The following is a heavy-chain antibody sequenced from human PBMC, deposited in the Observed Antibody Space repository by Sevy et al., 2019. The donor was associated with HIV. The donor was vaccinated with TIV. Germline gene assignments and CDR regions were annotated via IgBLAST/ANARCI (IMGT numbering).Heavy chain of an antibody. D-gene: IGHD4-4*01. CDR1: GFTFNNYA. Sequence: GGSLRLSCAASGFTFNNYAMNWVRQAPGKGLESISSISNNGDRTYYIDSVRGRFTISRDNSKNMLYLQMHGLRAEDAATYYCAKVLSVTFSYWYGLDVWGQGTTVTVSS. CDR2: ISNNGDRT. CDR3: AKVLSVTFSYWYGLDV. V-gene: IGHV3-23*01. J-gene: IGHJ6*02.